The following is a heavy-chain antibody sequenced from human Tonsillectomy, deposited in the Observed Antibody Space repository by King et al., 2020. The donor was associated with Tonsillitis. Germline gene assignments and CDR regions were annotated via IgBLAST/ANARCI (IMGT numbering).Heavy chain of an antibody. CDR1: GFTFSSYA. V-gene: IGHV3-23*04. Sequence: VQLVESGGGLVQPGGSLRLSCAASGFTFSSYAMSWVRQAPGKGLEWVSAISGSGGSTYYADSVKGRFTISRDNSKNTLYLQMNSLRAEDTAVYYCTANPGGSRLPDCFDPWGQGTLVTVSS. J-gene: IGHJ5*02. D-gene: IGHD3-16*01. CDR3: TANPGGSRLPDCFDP. CDR2: ISGSGGST.